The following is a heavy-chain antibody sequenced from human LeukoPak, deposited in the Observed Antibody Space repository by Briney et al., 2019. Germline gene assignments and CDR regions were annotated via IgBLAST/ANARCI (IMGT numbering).Heavy chain of an antibody. J-gene: IGHJ3*02. CDR3: ARGGVDYLIRSAFDI. CDR2: IYYSGST. V-gene: IGHV4-31*03. D-gene: IGHD3/OR15-3a*01. Sequence: SETLSLTCTVSGGSISSGDYYWSWIRQPPGKGLEWIGYIYYSGSTYSNPSLKSRVTISVATSKNQFSLPLSSVTAADTAVYYCARGGVDYLIRSAFDIWGPGTLVTVSS. CDR1: GGSISSGDYY.